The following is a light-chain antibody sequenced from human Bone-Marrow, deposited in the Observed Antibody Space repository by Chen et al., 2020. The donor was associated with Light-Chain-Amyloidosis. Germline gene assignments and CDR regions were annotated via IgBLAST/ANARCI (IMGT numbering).Light chain of an antibody. CDR3: ATWDDSLSGWV. V-gene: IGLV1-47*01. J-gene: IGLJ3*02. Sequence: GQRVTISCSGSSSNIGSNYVYWYQQLPGTAPKLLIYRNNQRPSGVPDRFSGSKSGTSASLAISGLRSEDEADYYCATWDDSLSGWVFGGGTKLTVL. CDR2: RNN. CDR1: SSNIGSNY.